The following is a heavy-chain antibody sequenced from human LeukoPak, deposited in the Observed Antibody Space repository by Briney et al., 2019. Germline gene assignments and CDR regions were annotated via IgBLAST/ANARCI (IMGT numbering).Heavy chain of an antibody. J-gene: IGHJ3*02. CDR3: ARSGLGGPLEPDAFDI. CDR2: FDPEDGET. D-gene: IGHD3-16*01. Sequence: ASVKVSCKVSGYTLTELSMHWVRQAPGKGLEWMGGFDPEDGETIYAQKLQGRVTMTTDTSTSTAYMELRSLRSDDTAVYYCARSGLGGPLEPDAFDIWGQGTMVTVSS. V-gene: IGHV1-24*01. CDR1: GYTLTELS.